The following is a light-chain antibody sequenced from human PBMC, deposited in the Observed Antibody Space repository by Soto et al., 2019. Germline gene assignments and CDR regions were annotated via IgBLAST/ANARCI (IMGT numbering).Light chain of an antibody. V-gene: IGLV1-40*01. CDR3: QSYDSSLSAHVV. J-gene: IGLJ2*01. CDR1: SSNIGAGYD. CDR2: GNS. Sequence: QSVLTQPHSVSGAPGQRVTISCTGSSSNIGAGYDVHWYQQLPGTAPKLLIYGNSNRPSGVPDRFSGSKSGTSASLAITGLQAEDEADSYCQSYDSSLSAHVVFGGGTKLTVL.